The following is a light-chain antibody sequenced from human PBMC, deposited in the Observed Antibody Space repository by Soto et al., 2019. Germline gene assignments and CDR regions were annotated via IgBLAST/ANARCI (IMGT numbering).Light chain of an antibody. CDR3: GSWDSSLSAYV. CDR2: DDN. CDR1: SSNIGGNS. V-gene: IGLV1-51*01. Sequence: QSVLTQPPSVSAAPGQKVTISCSGSSSNIGGNSVSWYQQLPGTAPKLLIYDDNKRPSGIPDRFSGSKSGTSATLGITGFHTGDEADYYCGSWDSSLSAYVVGTGTKVTVL. J-gene: IGLJ1*01.